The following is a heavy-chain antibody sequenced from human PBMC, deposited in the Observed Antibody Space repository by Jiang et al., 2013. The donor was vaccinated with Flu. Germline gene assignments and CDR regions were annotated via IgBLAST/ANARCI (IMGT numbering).Heavy chain of an antibody. V-gene: IGHV1-2*04. CDR2: INPNSGGT. CDR3: ARASSGWYAVDY. J-gene: IGHJ4*02. CDR1: GGTFSSYA. Sequence: EVKKPGSSVKVSCKASGGTFSSYAISWVRQAPGQGLEWMGWINPNSGGTNYAQKFQGWVTMTRDTSISTAYMELSRLRSDDTAVYYCARASSGWYAVDYWGQGTLVTVSS. D-gene: IGHD6-19*01.